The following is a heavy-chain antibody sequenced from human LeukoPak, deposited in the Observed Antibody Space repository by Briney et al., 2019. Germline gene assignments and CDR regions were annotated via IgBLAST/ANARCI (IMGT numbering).Heavy chain of an antibody. CDR2: IYYSGRT. D-gene: IGHD3-3*01. CDR3: ARLSLKVLEWSPTKGKETHYFDY. Sequence: SETLSLTCSVSGGSISSYYWNWIRQPPGKGLEWIGYIYYSGRTSYNPSLKSRVTISVDTSKNQFSLKLSSVTAADTAVYYCARLSLKVLEWSPTKGKETHYFDYWGQGTLVTVSS. J-gene: IGHJ4*02. CDR1: GGSISSYY. V-gene: IGHV4-59*12.